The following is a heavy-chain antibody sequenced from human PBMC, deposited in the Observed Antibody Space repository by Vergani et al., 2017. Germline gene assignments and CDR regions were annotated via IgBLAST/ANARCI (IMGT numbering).Heavy chain of an antibody. J-gene: IGHJ4*02. CDR3: AGQEAGETRGTRRHGGGWPLFDY. Sequence: EVQLVQSGAEVKKPGESLKIFCKGSGYSFTSYWIGWVRQMPGKGLEWMGIIYPGDSDTRYSPSFQSQVTISADKSISTAYLQWRSLKAADTAMYYCAGQEAGETRGTRRHGGGWPLFDYWGQGTLVTVSS. CDR2: IYPGDSDT. D-gene: IGHD6-19*01. CDR1: GYSFTSYW. V-gene: IGHV5-51*01.